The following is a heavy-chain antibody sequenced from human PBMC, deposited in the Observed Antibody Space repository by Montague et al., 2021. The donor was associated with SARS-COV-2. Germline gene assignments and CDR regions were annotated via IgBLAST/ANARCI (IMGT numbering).Heavy chain of an antibody. V-gene: IGHV4-30-2*01. CDR1: GGSISSGGYS. J-gene: IGHJ6*02. D-gene: IGHD3-16*01. CDR3: AREEGDYGGMDV. Sequence: TLSLTCAVSGGSISSGGYSWSWIQQPPGKGLEWIGYIYHSGSTYYNPSLKSRVTISVDRSKNQFSLKLSSVTAADTAVYYCAREEGDYGGMDVWGQETTVTVSS. CDR2: IYHSGST.